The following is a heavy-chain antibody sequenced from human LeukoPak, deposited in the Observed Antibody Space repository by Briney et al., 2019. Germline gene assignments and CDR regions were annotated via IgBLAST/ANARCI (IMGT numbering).Heavy chain of an antibody. CDR1: GYTFTSYY. J-gene: IGHJ5*02. D-gene: IGHD6-19*01. Sequence: ASVKVSCKASGYTFTSYYMHWVRQAPGQGLEWMGIINPSGGSTSYAQKFQGRVTMTRDMSTSTVYMELSSLRSEDTAVYYCARGTGSGWYRPSLNWFDPWGQGTLVTVSS. CDR2: INPSGGST. V-gene: IGHV1-46*01. CDR3: ARGTGSGWYRPSLNWFDP.